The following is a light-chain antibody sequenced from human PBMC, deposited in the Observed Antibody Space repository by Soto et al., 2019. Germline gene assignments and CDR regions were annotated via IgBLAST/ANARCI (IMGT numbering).Light chain of an antibody. CDR1: ESIRSW. J-gene: IGKJ2*01. CDR3: QQYNSYSPYT. CDR2: DAS. Sequence: DIQMTQSPSTLSASVGDRVTITCRASESIRSWLAWYQQKPGKAPKFLIYDASTLESGVPSRFSGSGSGTEFTLTISSVQPDDFATYSCQQYNSYSPYTFGQGTKVEIK. V-gene: IGKV1-5*01.